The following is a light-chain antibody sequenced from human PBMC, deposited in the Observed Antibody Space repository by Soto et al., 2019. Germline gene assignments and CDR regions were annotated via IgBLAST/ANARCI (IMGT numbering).Light chain of an antibody. CDR2: GAS. J-gene: IGKJ3*01. V-gene: IGKV3-15*01. CDR1: QSVSSN. CDR3: QQYNNWPPFT. Sequence: EIVMTQSPATLSVSPGERATLSCRASQSVSSNLAWYQQKPGQAPRLLIYGASTRATGIPARFSDSGSGTEFNLSISILQSEDCAVYYCQQYNNWPPFTFGAGTKVDIK.